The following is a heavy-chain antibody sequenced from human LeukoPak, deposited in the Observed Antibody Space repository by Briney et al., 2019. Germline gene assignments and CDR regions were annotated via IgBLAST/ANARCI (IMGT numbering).Heavy chain of an antibody. J-gene: IGHJ6*02. D-gene: IGHD3-10*01. CDR3: ARDRGFGENPYGMDV. CDR1: GFTFSSYA. CDR2: ISYDGSNK. Sequence: GGSLRLSCAASGFTFSSYAMHWVRQAPGKGLEWVAVISYDGSNKYYADSVKGRFNISRGNSKNTLYLQMNSLRAEDTAVYYCARDRGFGENPYGMDVWGQGTTVTVSS. V-gene: IGHV3-30-3*01.